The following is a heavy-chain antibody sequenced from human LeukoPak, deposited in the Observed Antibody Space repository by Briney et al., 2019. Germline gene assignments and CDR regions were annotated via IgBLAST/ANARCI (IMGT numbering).Heavy chain of an antibody. CDR2: IYHSGST. Sequence: SGTLSLTCAVSGGSISSSNWWSWVRQPPGKGLEWIGEIYHSGSTNYNPSLKSRVTISVDTSKNQFSLKLSSVTAADTAVYYCARDRGNTWDYDSSGFDYWGQGTLVTVSS. V-gene: IGHV4-4*02. CDR3: ARDRGNTWDYDSSGFDY. CDR1: GGSISSSNW. D-gene: IGHD3-22*01. J-gene: IGHJ4*02.